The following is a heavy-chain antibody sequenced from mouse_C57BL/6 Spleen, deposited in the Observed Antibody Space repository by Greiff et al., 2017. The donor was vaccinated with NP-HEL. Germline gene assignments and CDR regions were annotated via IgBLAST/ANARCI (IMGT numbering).Heavy chain of an antibody. V-gene: IGHV3-1*01. J-gene: IGHJ2*01. CDR3: ARGDYYYGSSYYFDY. CDR1: GYSITSGYD. Sequence: EVQLQQSGPGMVKPSQSLSLTCTVTGYSITSGYDWHWIRHFPGNKLEWIGYISYSGSTNYNPSLKSRISITHDTSKNHFFLKLNSVTTEDTATYYCARGDYYYGSSYYFDYWGQGTTLTVSS. CDR2: ISYSGST. D-gene: IGHD1-1*01.